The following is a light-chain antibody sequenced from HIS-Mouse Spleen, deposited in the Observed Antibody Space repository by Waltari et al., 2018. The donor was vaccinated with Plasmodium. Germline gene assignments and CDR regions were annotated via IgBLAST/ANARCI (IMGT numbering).Light chain of an antibody. CDR1: QGISSY. CDR2: AAS. Sequence: DIQLTQSPSFLSASVGARVTITCRASQGISSYLAWYHQKPGKAPKLLIYAASTLQSGVPSRFSGSGSGTEFTLTSSSLQLEDFATYYCQQLNSYPLTFGGGTKVEIK. J-gene: IGKJ4*01. V-gene: IGKV1-9*01. CDR3: QQLNSYPLT.